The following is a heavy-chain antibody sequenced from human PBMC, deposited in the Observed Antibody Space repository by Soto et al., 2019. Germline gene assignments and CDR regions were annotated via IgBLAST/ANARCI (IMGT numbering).Heavy chain of an antibody. Sequence: PSETLSLTCTVSGGSISSGGYYWSWIRQHPGKGLEWIGYIYYSGSTYYNPSLKSRVTISVDTSKNQFSLKLSSVTAADTAVYYCARDLFGSSWYNWFDPWGQGTLVTVSS. J-gene: IGHJ5*02. CDR3: ARDLFGSSWYNWFDP. CDR2: IYYSGST. V-gene: IGHV4-31*03. CDR1: GGSISSGGYY. D-gene: IGHD6-13*01.